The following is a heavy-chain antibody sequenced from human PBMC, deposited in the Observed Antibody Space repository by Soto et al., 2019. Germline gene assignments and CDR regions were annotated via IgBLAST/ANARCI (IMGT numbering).Heavy chain of an antibody. CDR1: GFTFSSYS. D-gene: IGHD3-22*01. CDR3: ARDPSWLLRRGGDY. Sequence: EVQLVESGGGLVKPGGSLRLSCAASGFTFSSYSMNWVRQAPGKGLEWVSSISSSSSYIYYADSVKGRFTISRDNAKNSLYLQMNSLRAEDTAVYYCARDPSWLLRRGGDYWGQGTLVTVSS. CDR2: ISSSSSYI. J-gene: IGHJ4*02. V-gene: IGHV3-21*01.